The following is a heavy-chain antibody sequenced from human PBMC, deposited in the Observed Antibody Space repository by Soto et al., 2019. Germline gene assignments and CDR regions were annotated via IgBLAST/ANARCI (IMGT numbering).Heavy chain of an antibody. J-gene: IGHJ5*02. V-gene: IGHV4-59*01. CDR1: GGSISSYY. CDR3: ARDVSGYDSGVGWFDP. Sequence: SETLSLTCTVSGGSISSYYWSWIRQPPGKGLEWIGYIYYSGSTNYNPSLKSRVTISVDTSKNQFSLKLSSVTAADTAVYYCARDVSGYDSGVGWFDPWGQGTLVTVST. CDR2: IYYSGST. D-gene: IGHD5-12*01.